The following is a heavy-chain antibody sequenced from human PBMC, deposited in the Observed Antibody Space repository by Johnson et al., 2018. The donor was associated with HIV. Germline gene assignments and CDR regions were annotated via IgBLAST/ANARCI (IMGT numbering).Heavy chain of an antibody. J-gene: IGHJ3*01. CDR1: GFSFSNAW. CDR2: IKSKTDGGTT. D-gene: IGHD1-7*01. Sequence: VQLVESGGGLVKPGGSLRVSCAASGFSFSNAWMSWVRQAPGKGLEWVGRIKSKTDGGTTDYAAPVKGRFTISRDDSENKLYLQMKSLKTEDTAVYYCTTDANWNYGQGAFDVWGQG. CDR3: TTDANWNYGQGAFDV. V-gene: IGHV3-15*01.